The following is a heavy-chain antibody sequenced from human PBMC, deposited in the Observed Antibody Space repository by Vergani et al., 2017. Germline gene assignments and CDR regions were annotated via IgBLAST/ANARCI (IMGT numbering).Heavy chain of an antibody. CDR1: GFTFSNSA. Sequence: EVQLVESGGGLVQSGGSLRLSCAASGFTFSNSAVSWVRQAPGRGLAWVSSISGPGLSTYYADSVKGRFTISRDNSKNTLSLQMNSLRAADTAVYYCAKQGGYDFWSGQYYFDFWGQGTLVTVSS. J-gene: IGHJ4*02. CDR3: AKQGGYDFWSGQYYFDF. D-gene: IGHD3-3*01. CDR2: ISGPGLST. V-gene: IGHV3-23*04.